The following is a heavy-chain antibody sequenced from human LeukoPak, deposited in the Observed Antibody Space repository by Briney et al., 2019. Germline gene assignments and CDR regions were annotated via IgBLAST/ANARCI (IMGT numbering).Heavy chain of an antibody. CDR1: GYIFSSNW. CDR2: IYPDDSDT. J-gene: IGHJ4*02. CDR3: ARHPSDSRYCSGGTCYAPLFDY. Sequence: PGESLKISCKGSGYIFSSNWIGWVRQMPGKGLEWMGIIYPDDSDTRYSPSFQGQVTISADKSISTAYLQWSSLKASDTAMYYCARHPSDSRYCSGGTCYAPLFDYWGQGTLVTVSS. D-gene: IGHD2-15*01. V-gene: IGHV5-51*01.